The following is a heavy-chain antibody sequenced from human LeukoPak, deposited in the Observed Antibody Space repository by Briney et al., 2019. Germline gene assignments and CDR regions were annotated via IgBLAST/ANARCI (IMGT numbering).Heavy chain of an antibody. Sequence: GGSLRLSCAASGFTFSSYGMSWVRQAPGKGLEWVSAISGSGGSTYYADSVKGRFTISRDNSKNTPYLQMNSLRAEDTAVYYCAKAREFTFGGIDIWGQGTMVTVSS. CDR1: GFTFSSYG. CDR2: ISGSGGST. J-gene: IGHJ3*02. CDR3: AKAREFTFGGIDI. V-gene: IGHV3-23*01. D-gene: IGHD3-16*01.